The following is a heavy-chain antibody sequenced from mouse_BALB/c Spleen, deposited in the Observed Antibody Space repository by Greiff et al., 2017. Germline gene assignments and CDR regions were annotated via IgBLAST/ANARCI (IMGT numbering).Heavy chain of an antibody. CDR1: GFTFSSYG. Sequence: EVQLQQSGGDLVKPGGSLKLSCAASGFTFSSYGMSWVRQTPDKRLEWVATISSGGSYTYYPDSVKGRFTISRDNAKNTLYLQMSSLKSEDTAMYYCARRGDYDVLDYWGQGTTLTVSS. CDR3: ARRGDYDVLDY. J-gene: IGHJ2*01. CDR2: ISSGGSYT. V-gene: IGHV5-6*01. D-gene: IGHD2-4*01.